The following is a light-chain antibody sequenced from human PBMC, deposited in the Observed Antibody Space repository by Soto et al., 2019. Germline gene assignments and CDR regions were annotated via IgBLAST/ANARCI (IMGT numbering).Light chain of an antibody. Sequence: EIVLTQSPGTLSLYQGERATLSCRASQSVSNNYLAWYQQKPGQAPRLLIYGASNRATGIPDRFSGSGSGTDFTLTISRLEPEDFAVYYCQQYLITPWTFGQGTKVDIK. CDR3: QQYLITPWT. V-gene: IGKV3-20*01. CDR2: GAS. CDR1: QSVSNNY. J-gene: IGKJ1*01.